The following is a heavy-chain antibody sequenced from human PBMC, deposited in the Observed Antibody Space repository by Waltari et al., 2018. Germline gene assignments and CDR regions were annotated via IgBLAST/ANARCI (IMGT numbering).Heavy chain of an antibody. CDR3: VSNLFEK. D-gene: IGHD3-16*01. J-gene: IGHJ4*02. Sequence: EAQLVQSGGGLAPPGGSLRPRCAAAGFTFGNYWLTWVRQAPGKGLEWVANIKEDGSERSYVESVKGRFTISRDNTQRSLFLQMNSLRVEDTGVYYCVSNLFEKWGQGALVTVSS. CDR1: GFTFGNYW. V-gene: IGHV3-7*01. CDR2: IKEDGSER.